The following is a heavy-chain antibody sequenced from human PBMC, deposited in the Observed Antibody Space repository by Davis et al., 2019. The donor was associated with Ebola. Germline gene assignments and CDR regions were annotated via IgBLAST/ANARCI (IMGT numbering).Heavy chain of an antibody. CDR2: IYSGGST. CDR3: ASRPFPYGGLDY. D-gene: IGHD4-23*01. J-gene: IGHJ4*02. V-gene: IGHV3-53*04. Sequence: GESLKISCAASGFTVSSNYMSWVRQAPGKGLEWVSVIYSGGSTYYADSVKGRFTISRHNSKNTLYLQMNSLRAEDTAVYYCASRPFPYGGLDYWGQGTLVTVSS. CDR1: GFTVSSNY.